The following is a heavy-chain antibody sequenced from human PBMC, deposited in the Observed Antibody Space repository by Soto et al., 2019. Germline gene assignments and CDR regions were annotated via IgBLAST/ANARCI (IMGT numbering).Heavy chain of an antibody. CDR2: INHSGST. J-gene: IGHJ6*02. Sequence: SETLSLTCAVYGGSFSGYYWSWIRQPPGKGLEWIGEINHSGSTNYNPSLKSRVTISVDTSKNQFSLRLSSVTAADTAVYYCAREVLLWFGELFDSDYYGMDVWGQGTTVTVLL. V-gene: IGHV4-34*01. CDR3: AREVLLWFGELFDSDYYGMDV. CDR1: GGSFSGYY. D-gene: IGHD3-10*01.